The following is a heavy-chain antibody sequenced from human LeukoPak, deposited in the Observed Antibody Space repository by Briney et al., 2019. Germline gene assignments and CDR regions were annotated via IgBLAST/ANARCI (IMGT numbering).Heavy chain of an antibody. J-gene: IGHJ4*02. Sequence: GESLKISCKGLGYSFSSYWNAWVRQRPGKDLEWMGIIYPGGSETRYDPSFQAQVTISADSSTSTAYLQWSSLRASDTAMYYCARASRDGYNQNFDHWGQGTLVTVSS. D-gene: IGHD5-24*01. CDR3: ARASRDGYNQNFDH. CDR2: IYPGGSET. CDR1: GYSFSSYW. V-gene: IGHV5-51*01.